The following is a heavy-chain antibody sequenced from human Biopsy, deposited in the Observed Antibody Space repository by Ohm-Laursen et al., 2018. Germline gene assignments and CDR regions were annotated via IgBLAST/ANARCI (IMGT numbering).Heavy chain of an antibody. Sequence: SQTLSLTCTVSGGSISSDYWSWIRQTPGKGLEWIGYIYYSGSTNYNPSLKSRVTISVGTSKNQFSLRLRSVTAADTAVYFCSRGGHSGYEFWYFDLWGRGTLVTVSS. CDR3: SRGGHSGYEFWYFDL. D-gene: IGHD5-12*01. V-gene: IGHV4-59*12. J-gene: IGHJ2*01. CDR1: GGSISSDY. CDR2: IYYSGST.